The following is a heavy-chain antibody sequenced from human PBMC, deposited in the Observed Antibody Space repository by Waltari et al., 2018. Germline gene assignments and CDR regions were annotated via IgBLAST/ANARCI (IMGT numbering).Heavy chain of an antibody. J-gene: IGHJ4*02. CDR3: ARESEVSGWYVS. CDR1: GFTVGKKY. V-gene: IGHV3-53*02. Sequence: EVQLVETGGGLLQPGGSLRLACAASGFTVGKKYMSWVRQAKGKGLEWVSGIYSDDSTHYPDSVKGRFTISRDNSKNTLYLQMNSLRADDTAVYYCARESEVSGWYVSWGQGTLVTVSS. D-gene: IGHD6-19*01. CDR2: IYSDDST.